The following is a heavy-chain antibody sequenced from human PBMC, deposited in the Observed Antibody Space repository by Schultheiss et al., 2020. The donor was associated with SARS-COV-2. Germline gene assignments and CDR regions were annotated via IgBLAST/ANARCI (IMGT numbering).Heavy chain of an antibody. CDR2: ISGSGGST. Sequence: GGSLRLSCAASGFTFSSYSMNWVRQAPGKGLEWVSAISGSGGSTYYADSVKGRFTISRDNSKNTLYLQMNSLRAEDTAVYYCAKFIYDNDAFDIWGQGTMVTVSS. CDR3: AKFIYDNDAFDI. V-gene: IGHV3-23*01. J-gene: IGHJ3*02. D-gene: IGHD3-22*01. CDR1: GFTFSSYS.